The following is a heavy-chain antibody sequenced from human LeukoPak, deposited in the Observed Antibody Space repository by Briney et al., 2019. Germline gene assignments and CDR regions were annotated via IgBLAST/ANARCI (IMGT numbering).Heavy chain of an antibody. Sequence: GGSLRLSCAASGFTVSSNYMSWVRQAPGKGLEWVSVIYSGGSTYYADSVKGRFTISRDNSKNTLYLQMNSLRAEDTAVYYCARGATGTSYYFDYWGQGTLATVSS. CDR2: IYSGGST. D-gene: IGHD1-1*01. J-gene: IGHJ4*02. CDR3: ARGATGTSYYFDY. CDR1: GFTVSSNY. V-gene: IGHV3-53*01.